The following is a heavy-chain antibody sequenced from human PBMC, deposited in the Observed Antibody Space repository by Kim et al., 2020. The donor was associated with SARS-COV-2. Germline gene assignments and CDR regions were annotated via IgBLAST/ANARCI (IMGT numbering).Heavy chain of an antibody. V-gene: IGHV4-31*03. CDR2: IYYSGST. J-gene: IGHJ5*02. D-gene: IGHD3-10*01. CDR1: GGSISSGGYY. Sequence: SETLSLTCTVSGGSISSGGYYWSWIRQHPGKGLEWIGYIYYSGSTYYNPSLKSRVTISVDTSKNQFSLKLSSVTAADTAVYYCARDRKWFGDEHPTYNWFDPWGQGTLVTVSS. CDR3: ARDRKWFGDEHPTYNWFDP.